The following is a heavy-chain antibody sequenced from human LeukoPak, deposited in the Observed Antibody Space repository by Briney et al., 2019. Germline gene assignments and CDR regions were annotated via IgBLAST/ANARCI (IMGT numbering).Heavy chain of an antibody. V-gene: IGHV1-2*02. CDR2: INPNSGGT. CDR1: GYTFTGYY. J-gene: IGHJ4*02. CDR3: ARSYDSSGYSDY. D-gene: IGHD3-22*01. Sequence: ASVKVSCKASGYTFTGYYMHWVRQAPGPGLEWMGWINPNSGGTNYAQKFQGRVTMTRDTSISTAYMELSRLRSDDTAVYYCARSYDSSGYSDYWGQGTLVTVSS.